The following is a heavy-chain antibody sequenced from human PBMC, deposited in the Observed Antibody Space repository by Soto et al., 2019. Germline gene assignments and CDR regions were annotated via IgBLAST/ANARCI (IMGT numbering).Heavy chain of an antibody. V-gene: IGHV1-18*04. J-gene: IGHJ5*02. D-gene: IGHD1-26*01. CDR3: ARVGWELPGRPNWFDP. CDR1: GYTFTSCG. Sequence: QVQLVQSGAEVKKPGASVKVSCKASGYTFTSCGISWVRQAPGQGLAWLGWISTYNGNTNYAQKLQGRVTMTTDTSTSTAYMGLRSLRSDDTAVYYCARVGWELPGRPNWFDPWGQGTLVTVSS. CDR2: ISTYNGNT.